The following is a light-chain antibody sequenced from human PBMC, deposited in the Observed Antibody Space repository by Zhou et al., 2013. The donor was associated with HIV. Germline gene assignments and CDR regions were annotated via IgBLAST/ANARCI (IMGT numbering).Light chain of an antibody. CDR1: QNITNS. V-gene: IGKV3-11*01. J-gene: IGKJ2*01. CDR2: AAS. Sequence: IVLTQSPDTLSLSPGERATLSCRASQNITNSLAWYQHQPGRAPKLLIYAASNTATGVPARFSGGGSGTDFTLTISSLEPEDFVVYYCQQYGTSPYTFGQGTKLEIK. CDR3: QQYGTSPYT.